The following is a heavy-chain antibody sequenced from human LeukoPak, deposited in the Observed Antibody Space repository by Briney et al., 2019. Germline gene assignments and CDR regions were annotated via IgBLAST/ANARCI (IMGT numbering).Heavy chain of an antibody. Sequence: GGSLTLSCAASGFTFSGYSMNWVRQAPGKELEWVSSISSSGSYIYHADSVKGRFTISRDYAKNSLYLQMHSMRAEGTAVYYCSRCPRRDSGGYTQDYFDYWGQGTLVTVSS. CDR3: SRCPRRDSGGYTQDYFDY. D-gene: IGHD3-22*01. CDR2: ISSSGSYI. V-gene: IGHV3-21*01. CDR1: GFTFSGYS. J-gene: IGHJ4*02.